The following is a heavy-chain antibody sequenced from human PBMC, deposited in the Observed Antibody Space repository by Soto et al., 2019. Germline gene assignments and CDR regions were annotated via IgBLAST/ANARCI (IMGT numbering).Heavy chain of an antibody. Sequence: QVQLVQSGAEVKKPGAAMKVSCKASGYTFTSYAMHWVRQAPGQRLEWMGWINAGNGNTKYLQKFQGRVIITRDTSASTAYMELSSLRSEDTAVYYCARWVGGNYFHYWGQGTLVTVSS. V-gene: IGHV1-3*01. CDR1: GYTFTSYA. D-gene: IGHD1-1*01. J-gene: IGHJ4*02. CDR3: ARWVGGNYFHY. CDR2: INAGNGNT.